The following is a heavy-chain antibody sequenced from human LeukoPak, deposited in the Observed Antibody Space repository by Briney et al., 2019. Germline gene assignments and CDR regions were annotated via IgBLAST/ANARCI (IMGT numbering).Heavy chain of an antibody. CDR2: ITPNSGGT. J-gene: IGHJ3*02. CDR1: GYTFTDYY. V-gene: IGHV1-2*02. CDR3: ARDQDFWSGYYRRDAFDI. D-gene: IGHD3-3*01. Sequence: ASVKVSCKASGYTFTDYYMHWVRQAPGQGLEWMGWITPNSGGTNYSQKFQGRVTMTRDTSITTAYMELSSLRSGDTAVYYCARDQDFWSGYYRRDAFDIWGQGTMVTVSS.